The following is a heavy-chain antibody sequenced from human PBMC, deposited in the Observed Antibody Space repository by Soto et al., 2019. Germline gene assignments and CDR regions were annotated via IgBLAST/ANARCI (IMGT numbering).Heavy chain of an antibody. CDR1: GGSISSSSYY. J-gene: IGHJ4*02. Sequence: SETLSLTSPVSGGSISSSSYYWGWIRQPPGKGLEWIGSIYYSGSTYYNPSLKSRVTISVDTSKNQFSLKLSSVTAADTAVYYCARIFWSGYYRFDYWGQGTLVTVSS. CDR3: ARIFWSGYYRFDY. CDR2: IYYSGST. D-gene: IGHD3-3*01. V-gene: IGHV4-39*01.